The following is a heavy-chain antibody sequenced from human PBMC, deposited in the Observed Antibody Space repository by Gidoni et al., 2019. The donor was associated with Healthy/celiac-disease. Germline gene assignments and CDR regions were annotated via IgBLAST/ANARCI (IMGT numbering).Heavy chain of an antibody. CDR1: GFPFSSYE. Sequence: EVQLVESGGGLVQPGGSLRLSFAASGFPFSSYEMNWVRQAPGKGLEWVSYISSSGSTRYYADAVKGRFTISRDNAKNSLYLQMNSLRAEDTAVYYCATMVRGSGDFDIWGQGTMVTVSS. J-gene: IGHJ3*02. CDR2: ISSSGSTR. CDR3: ATMVRGSGDFDI. D-gene: IGHD3-10*01. V-gene: IGHV3-48*03.